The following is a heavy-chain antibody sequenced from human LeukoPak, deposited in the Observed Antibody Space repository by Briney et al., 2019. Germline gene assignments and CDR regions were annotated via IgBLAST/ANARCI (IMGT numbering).Heavy chain of an antibody. CDR2: ISSSSSYI. J-gene: IGHJ4*02. Sequence: PGGSLRLSCAASGFTFSSNSMNWVRQAPGKGLEWVSSISSSSSYIYYADSVKGRFTIARDNAKNSLYLQMNSLRAEDTAVYYCARALTIFGVVVGYWGQGTLVTVSS. V-gene: IGHV3-21*01. D-gene: IGHD3-3*01. CDR3: ARALTIFGVVVGY. CDR1: GFTFSSNS.